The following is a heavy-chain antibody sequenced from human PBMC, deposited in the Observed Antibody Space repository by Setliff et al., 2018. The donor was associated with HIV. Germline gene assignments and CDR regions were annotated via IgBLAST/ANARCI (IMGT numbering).Heavy chain of an antibody. CDR2: IKKDGSEE. V-gene: IGHV3-7*01. Sequence: LRLSCAASGLTFGDFWMGWVRQAPGKGLEWVANIKKDGSEERYVDSVRGRFTVSRDSAKNSVYLQMNSLRAEDTAVYYCAANIMGLTPEDYWGQGTLVTVSS. J-gene: IGHJ4*02. CDR3: AANIMGLTPEDY. CDR1: GLTFGDFW. D-gene: IGHD1-26*01.